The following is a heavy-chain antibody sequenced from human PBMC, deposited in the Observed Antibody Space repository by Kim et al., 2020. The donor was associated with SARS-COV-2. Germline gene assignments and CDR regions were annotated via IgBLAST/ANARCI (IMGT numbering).Heavy chain of an antibody. CDR1: GGSMKNYY. V-gene: IGHV4-4*07. CDR2: IYSSGTT. CDR3: ARDPRQYVLGTPGDN. Sequence: SETLSLTCTVSGGSMKNYYWTWIRQSAGKGLEWIGVIYSSGTTNYNPSLKSRVTISVDTSKNQISLKLSSVTAADTAVYYWARDPRQYVLGTPGDNWGQG. D-gene: IGHD3-10*02. J-gene: IGHJ1*01.